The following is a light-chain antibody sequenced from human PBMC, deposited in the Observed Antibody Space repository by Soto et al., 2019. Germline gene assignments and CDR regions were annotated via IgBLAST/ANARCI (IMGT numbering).Light chain of an antibody. CDR3: QQYNICLWT. J-gene: IGKJ1*01. V-gene: IGKV3-15*01. CDR1: QNVNAN. CDR2: GAS. Sequence: EVVMTQSPATLSVSPGERATLSCRASQNVNANLAWYQQKPGQAPRLLIHGASTRATGIPARFSGSGFGTEFILCISSVQSEDYAVYDCQQYNICLWTFGQVTKVEGK.